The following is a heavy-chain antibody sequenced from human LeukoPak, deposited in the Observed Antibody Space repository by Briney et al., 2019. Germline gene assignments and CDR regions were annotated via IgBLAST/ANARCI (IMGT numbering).Heavy chain of an antibody. J-gene: IGHJ5*02. D-gene: IGHD3-16*01. CDR2: IKQDGSEK. V-gene: IGHV3-7*01. CDR1: GIIITSYW. Sequence: PGGSLRLSCAASGIIITSYWMSWVRQTPGKGLEGVANIKQDGSEKKYVDSVKGRFTIVRDNARNSLYLQMNSLRAEDTAVYYCPRHSYGYNHWGQGTLVIVSS. CDR3: PRHSYGYNH.